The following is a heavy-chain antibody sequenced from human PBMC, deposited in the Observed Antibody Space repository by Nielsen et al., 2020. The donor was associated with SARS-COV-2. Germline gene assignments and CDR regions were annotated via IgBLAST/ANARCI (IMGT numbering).Heavy chain of an antibody. V-gene: IGHV3-66*01. CDR1: GFTVSSNY. CDR3: ARAFDYDYVWGSYRLYYFDY. CDR2: IYSGGST. Sequence: GESLKISCAASGFTVSSNYMSWVRQAPGKGLEWVSVIYSGGSTYYADSVKGRFTISRDNSKNTLYLQMNSLRAEDTAVYYCARAFDYDYVWGSYRLYYFDYWGQGTLVTVSS. D-gene: IGHD3-16*02. J-gene: IGHJ4*02.